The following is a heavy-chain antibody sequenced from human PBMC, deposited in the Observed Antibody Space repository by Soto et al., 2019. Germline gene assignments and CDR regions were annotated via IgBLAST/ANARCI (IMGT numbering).Heavy chain of an antibody. Sequence: QVQLVESGGGVVQPGRSLRLSCAASGFTFNNFGIHWVRQAPGKGLEWVAGIWYDGSNKFYADSVKGRFTISRDNSKNKLYLQMESLRADDTAVYYCARAPDLYSGTDDFDYWGHGTLVTVSS. CDR2: IWYDGSNK. V-gene: IGHV3-33*01. J-gene: IGHJ4*01. D-gene: IGHD1-26*01. CDR1: GFTFNNFG. CDR3: ARAPDLYSGTDDFDY.